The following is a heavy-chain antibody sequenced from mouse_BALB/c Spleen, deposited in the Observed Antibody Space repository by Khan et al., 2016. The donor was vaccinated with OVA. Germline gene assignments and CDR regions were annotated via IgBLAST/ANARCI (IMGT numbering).Heavy chain of an antibody. D-gene: IGHD2-10*01. CDR1: GFSFTNYG. CDR3: ARQPYFHYYFIDY. V-gene: IGHV2-6-1*01. Sequence: QMQLEESGPGLVAPSQSLSITCTIPGFSFTNYGIHWVRQPPGKGLEWLVVIWSDGSTSYNSALKSRLSISRDNSKSQLFLRMNSLQTDDTAMYYCARQPYFHYYFIDYWGQGTSVIVSS. CDR2: IWSDGST. J-gene: IGHJ4*01.